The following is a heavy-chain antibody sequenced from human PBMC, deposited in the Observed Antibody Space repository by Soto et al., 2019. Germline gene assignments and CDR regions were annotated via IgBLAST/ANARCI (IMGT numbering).Heavy chain of an antibody. V-gene: IGHV4-31*02. J-gene: IGHJ4*02. CDR2: IYYSGTT. D-gene: IGHD1-1*01. CDR3: ASGHDAYKVRY. Sequence: WTWIRQHRGKGLEWIGYIYYSGTTYYNPSLKSRPTISMDTSENQFSLELTSVTAADTAIYFCASGHDAYKVRYWGQGTLVTVSS.